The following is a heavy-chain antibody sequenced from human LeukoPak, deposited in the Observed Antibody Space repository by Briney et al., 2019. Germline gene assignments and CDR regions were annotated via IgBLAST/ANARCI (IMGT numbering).Heavy chain of an antibody. CDR3: ARHHYYDSTGFDY. J-gene: IGHJ4*02. V-gene: IGHV4-38-2*01. D-gene: IGHD3-22*01. CDR2: IYHSGST. CDR1: GYSISSGYY. Sequence: SETLSLTCAVSGYSISSGYYWGWIRQPPGKGLEWIGSIYHSGSTYYNPSLKSRVTISVDTSKNQFSLKLSSVTAADTAVYYCARHHYYDSTGFDYWGQGTLVTVSS.